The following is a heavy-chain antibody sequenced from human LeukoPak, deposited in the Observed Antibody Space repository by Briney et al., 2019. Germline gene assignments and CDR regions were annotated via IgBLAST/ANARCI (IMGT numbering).Heavy chain of an antibody. CDR3: ARVVDYDFWSGYTTLGY. D-gene: IGHD3-3*01. V-gene: IGHV1-18*01. CDR1: GYTFTSYG. CDR2: ISAYNGNT. J-gene: IGHJ4*02. Sequence: AASVKVSCKASGYTFTSYGIGWVRQAPGQGLEWMGWISAYNGNTNYAQKLQGRVTMTTDTSTSTAYMELRSLRSDDTAVYYCARVVDYDFWSGYTTLGYWGQGTLVTVSS.